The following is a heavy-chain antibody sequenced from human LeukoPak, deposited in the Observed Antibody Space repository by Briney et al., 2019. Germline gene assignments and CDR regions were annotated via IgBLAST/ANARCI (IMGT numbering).Heavy chain of an antibody. CDR3: TRISLGATVDY. CDR2: IRSKAYGETT. V-gene: IGHV3-49*03. D-gene: IGHD1-26*01. CDR1: GFTQGDYA. Sequence: GGPLTLPCTPSGFTQGDYAMRGPPHPPERAVEGLGFIRSKAYGETTEYAASVKGRFTISRDDSKSIAYLQMDSLKTEDTAVYYCTRISLGATVDYWGQGTLVTVSS. J-gene: IGHJ4*02.